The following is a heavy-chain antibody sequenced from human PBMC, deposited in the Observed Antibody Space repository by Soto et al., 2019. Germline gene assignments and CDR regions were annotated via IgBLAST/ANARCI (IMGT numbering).Heavy chain of an antibody. J-gene: IGHJ5*02. Sequence: ASVKVSCKASGYSFTSYDINWVRQATGQGLEWMGWMNPKSGNKGYAQKFQGRVTMTMETSISTAYMELSSLRSEDTAVYYCARAAASLDPWGQGTLVTVSS. V-gene: IGHV1-8*01. CDR2: MNPKSGNK. CDR3: ARAAASLDP. CDR1: GYSFTSYD. D-gene: IGHD6-25*01.